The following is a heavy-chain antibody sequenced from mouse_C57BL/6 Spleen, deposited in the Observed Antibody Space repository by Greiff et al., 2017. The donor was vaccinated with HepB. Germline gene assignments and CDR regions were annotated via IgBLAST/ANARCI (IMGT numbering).Heavy chain of an antibody. V-gene: IGHV14-4*01. J-gene: IGHJ3*01. CDR3: TPYDYDEGKFAY. Sequence: VQLKESGAELVRPGASVKLSCTASGFNIKDDYMHWVKQRPEQGLEWIGWIDPENGDTEYASKFQGKATITADTSSNTAYLQLSSLTSEDTAVYDCTPYDYDEGKFAYWGQGTLVTVSA. CDR1: GFNIKDDY. CDR2: IDPENGDT. D-gene: IGHD2-4*01.